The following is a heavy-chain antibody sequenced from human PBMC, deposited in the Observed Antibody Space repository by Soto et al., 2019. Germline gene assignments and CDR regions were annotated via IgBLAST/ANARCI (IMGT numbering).Heavy chain of an antibody. V-gene: IGHV4-39*07. CDR3: ARDDSSGYYSDY. D-gene: IGHD3-22*01. J-gene: IGHJ4*02. Sequence: PPETLSLTCTVSGGSISSSTYYWAWIRQPPEKGLEWIGSIYYSGRTYYNPSLKSRVTISVDTSKNQFSLKLSSVTAADTAVYYCARDDSSGYYSDYWGQGTLVTVSS. CDR2: IYYSGRT. CDR1: GGSISSSTYY.